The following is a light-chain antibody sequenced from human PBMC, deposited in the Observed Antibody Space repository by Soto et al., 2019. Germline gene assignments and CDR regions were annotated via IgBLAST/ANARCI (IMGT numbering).Light chain of an antibody. CDR2: AAS. V-gene: IGKV1-8*01. J-gene: IGKJ1*01. Sequence: AIRMTQSPSSLSASTGDRVTITCRASQGISSYLAWYQQKPGKAPKLLIYAASTLQSGVPSRFSGSGSGTDFTLTFSCLQSEDFATYYCQQYYNYPRTFGQGTQ. CDR3: QQYYNYPRT. CDR1: QGISSY.